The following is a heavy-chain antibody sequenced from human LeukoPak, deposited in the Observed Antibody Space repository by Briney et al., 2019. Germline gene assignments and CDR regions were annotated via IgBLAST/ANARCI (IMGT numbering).Heavy chain of an antibody. CDR1: GFTFDDYA. Sequence: GGSLRLSCAASGFTFDDYAMHWVRQAPGKGLEWVSGISWNSGSIGYADSVKGRFTISRDNSKNTLYLQMNSLRAEDTAVYYCAREAYDYVWGSYRFGTPYGMDVWGQGTTVTVSS. CDR2: ISWNSGSI. V-gene: IGHV3-9*01. J-gene: IGHJ6*02. D-gene: IGHD3-16*02. CDR3: AREAYDYVWGSYRFGTPYGMDV.